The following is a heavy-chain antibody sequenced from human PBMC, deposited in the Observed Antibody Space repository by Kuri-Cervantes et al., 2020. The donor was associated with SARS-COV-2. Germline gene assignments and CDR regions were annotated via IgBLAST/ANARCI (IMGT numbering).Heavy chain of an antibody. J-gene: IGHJ5*02. D-gene: IGHD3-10*01. CDR3: ARGLNWGLQGYYYGSGSKKIRWFDL. V-gene: IGHV4-34*01. CDR2: INQSGST. Sequence: SQTLSLTCAVYGGSFSGYYWSWIRQPPGKGLEWIGEINQSGSTKYNPSLKSRATVSVDTSKNQFSLKLSSVTAADTAVYYCARGLNWGLQGYYYGSGSKKIRWFDLWGQGTLVTVSS. CDR1: GGSFSGYY.